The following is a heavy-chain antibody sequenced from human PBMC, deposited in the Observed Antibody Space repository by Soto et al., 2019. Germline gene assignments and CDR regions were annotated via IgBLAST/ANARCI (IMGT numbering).Heavy chain of an antibody. V-gene: IGHV4-59*01. CDR2: IYNSGST. Sequence: PSETLSLTCTVSGASISSYYWSWIRQPPGKGLEWIGYIYNSGSTEYNPSLKSRVTISVDTSQNQFSLKLSSVTAADTAVYYCVAIWSGFYDYWGQGILVTVS. CDR3: VAIWSGFYDY. D-gene: IGHD3-3*01. CDR1: GASISSYY. J-gene: IGHJ4*02.